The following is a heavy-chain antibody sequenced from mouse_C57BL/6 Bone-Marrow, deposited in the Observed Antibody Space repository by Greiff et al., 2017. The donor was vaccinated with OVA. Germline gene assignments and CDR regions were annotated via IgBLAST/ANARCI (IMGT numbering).Heavy chain of an antibody. J-gene: IGHJ4*01. CDR2: ISNLEYSI. Sequence: EVKLQESGGGLVQPGGSLKLSCAASGFTFSDYGMAWVRQAPRKGPEWVAFISNLEYSIYYADTVTGRFTISRENAKNTLYLEMSSLRSEDTAMYYCARYYGSSYAMDYWGQGTSVTVTA. CDR3: ARYYGSSYAMDY. V-gene: IGHV5-15*01. CDR1: GFTFSDYG. D-gene: IGHD1-1*01.